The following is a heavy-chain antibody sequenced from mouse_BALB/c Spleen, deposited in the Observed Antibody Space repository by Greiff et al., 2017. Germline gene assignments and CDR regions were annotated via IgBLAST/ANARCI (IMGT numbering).Heavy chain of an antibody. J-gene: IGHJ2*01. V-gene: IGHV1S81*02. CDR1: GYTFTSYW. CDR3: ARRGLRSFFDY. D-gene: IGHD1-1*01. Sequence: VQLQQPGAELVKPGASVKLSCKASGYTFTSYWMHWVKQRPGQGLEWIGEINPSNGRTNYNEKFKSKATLTVDKSSSTAYMQLSSLTSEDSAVYYCARRGLRSFFDYWGQGTTLTVSS. CDR2: INPSNGRT.